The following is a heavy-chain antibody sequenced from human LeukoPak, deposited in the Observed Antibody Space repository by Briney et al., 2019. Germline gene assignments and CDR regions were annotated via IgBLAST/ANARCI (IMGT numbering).Heavy chain of an antibody. Sequence: GGSLRLSCAASGFTFSSYSMNWVRQAPGKGLEWVSSISSSSSYIYYADSVKGRFTISRDNAKNSLYLQMNSLTGEDTALYYCVRRGDASSGWGDHDFWGQGALVTVSS. D-gene: IGHD6-19*01. J-gene: IGHJ4*02. V-gene: IGHV3-21*04. CDR3: VRRGDASSGWGDHDF. CDR2: ISSSSSYI. CDR1: GFTFSSYS.